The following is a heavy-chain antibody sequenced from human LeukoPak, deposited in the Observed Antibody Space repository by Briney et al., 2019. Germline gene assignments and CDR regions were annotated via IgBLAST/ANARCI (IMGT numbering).Heavy chain of an antibody. CDR3: AREGGDGYNLDY. V-gene: IGHV1-69*05. CDR1: GGTFSSYA. D-gene: IGHD5-24*01. Sequence: SVKLSCKASGGTFSSYAISWVRQAPGQGLEWMGGIIPIFGTANYAQKFQGRVTITTDESTSTAYMELSSLRSEDTAVYYCAREGGDGYNLDYWGQGTLVTVSS. CDR2: IIPIFGTA. J-gene: IGHJ4*02.